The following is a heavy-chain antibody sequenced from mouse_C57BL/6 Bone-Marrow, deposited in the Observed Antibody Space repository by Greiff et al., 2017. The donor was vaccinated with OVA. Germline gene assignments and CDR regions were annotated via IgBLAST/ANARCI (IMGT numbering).Heavy chain of an antibody. CDR1: GFTFSSYA. Sequence: DVQLQESGGGLVKPGGSLKLSCAASGFTFSSYAMSWVRQTPEKRLEWVATISDGGSYTYYPDNVKGRFTISRDNAKNNLYLQMSHLKSEDTAMYYCARRFYAMDYWGQGTSVTVSS. J-gene: IGHJ4*01. CDR3: ARRFYAMDY. CDR2: ISDGGSYT. V-gene: IGHV5-4*03.